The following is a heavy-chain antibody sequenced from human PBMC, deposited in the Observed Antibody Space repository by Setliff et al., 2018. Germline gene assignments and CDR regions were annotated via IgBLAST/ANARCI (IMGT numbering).Heavy chain of an antibody. CDR3: ARGGSSGWYGGAFDM. J-gene: IGHJ3*02. V-gene: IGHV4-39*02. Sequence: SETLSLTCTVSGGSISSSYYYWGWIRQPPGKGLEWIGNVYNSGSTYYNPSLKSRVTMSVDTSKNHFSLKLTSVTAAETALYYCARGGSSGWYGGAFDMWGQGTKVTVSS. CDR2: VYNSGST. D-gene: IGHD6-19*01. CDR1: GGSISSSYYY.